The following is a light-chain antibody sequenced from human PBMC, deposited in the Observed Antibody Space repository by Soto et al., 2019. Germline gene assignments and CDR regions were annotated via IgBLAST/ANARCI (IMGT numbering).Light chain of an antibody. Sequence: IVWTRSPGTLSLSPGERATLSCMAIQSVSNNYLDWYQQKPGQAPRLLIYGASNRSTDIPDTFSGSGSGPDFTLTISRLEPEDFAVYYCQQNGSSCTFGQGNKVHI. CDR3: QQNGSSCT. J-gene: IGKJ1*01. V-gene: IGKV3-20*01. CDR2: GAS. CDR1: QSVSNNY.